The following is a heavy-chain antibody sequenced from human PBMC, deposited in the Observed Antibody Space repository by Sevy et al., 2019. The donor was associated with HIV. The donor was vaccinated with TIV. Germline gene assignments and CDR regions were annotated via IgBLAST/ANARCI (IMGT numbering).Heavy chain of an antibody. Sequence: GESLKISCKGSGYTFSNYWIGWVRQMPGKGLEWMGVIYPGDSVTRYSPSFQGQVTMSADQSTSPAYLQWSSLKTSDTAIYYCARYPIVVVPAAEYYFDYWGQGTLVTVSS. J-gene: IGHJ4*02. CDR2: IYPGDSVT. CDR3: ARYPIVVVPAAEYYFDY. CDR1: GYTFSNYW. D-gene: IGHD2-2*01. V-gene: IGHV5-51*01.